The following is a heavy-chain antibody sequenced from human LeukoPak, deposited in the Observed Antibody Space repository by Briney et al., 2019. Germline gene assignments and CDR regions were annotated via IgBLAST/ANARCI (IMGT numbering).Heavy chain of an antibody. CDR3: ASLKNYYDSSGYLVTDAFDI. CDR2: INPNSGGT. CDR1: GDTFTGYY. D-gene: IGHD3-22*01. J-gene: IGHJ3*02. Sequence: GASVKVSCKASGDTFTGYYIHWVRQAPGQGLEWMGWINPNSGGTNYAQKLQGRVTMTTDTSTSTAYMELRSLKSDDTAVYYCASLKNYYDSSGYLVTDAFDIWGQGTMVTVSS. V-gene: IGHV1-2*02.